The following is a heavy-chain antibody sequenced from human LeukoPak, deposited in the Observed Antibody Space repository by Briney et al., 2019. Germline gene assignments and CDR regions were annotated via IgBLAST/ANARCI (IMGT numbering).Heavy chain of an antibody. Sequence: GASVKVSCKASGYTFTSYDINWVRQATGQGLEWMGWMNPNSGNTGYAQKFQGRNIVSRNTSISTAYMELSRLTSEDTAIYYCARIAAAGNRRLNYWGQGTLVTVAS. D-gene: IGHD6-13*01. V-gene: IGHV1-8*01. J-gene: IGHJ4*02. CDR1: GYTFTSYD. CDR2: MNPNSGNT. CDR3: ARIAAAGNRRLNY.